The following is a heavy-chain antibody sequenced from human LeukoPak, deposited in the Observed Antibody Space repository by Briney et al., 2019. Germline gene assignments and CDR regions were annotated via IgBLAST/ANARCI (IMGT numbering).Heavy chain of an antibody. CDR1: GGTFSSYA. V-gene: IGHV1-69*04. D-gene: IGHD1-26*01. J-gene: IGHJ4*02. Sequence: SVKVSCKASGGTFSSYANSWVRQAPGQGLEWMGRIIPIRGIANYAQKFQGRVTITADKPTSTAYMELSSLRSEDTAVYYCARWDSLGASFDYWGQGTLVTVSS. CDR3: ARWDSLGASFDY. CDR2: IIPIRGIA.